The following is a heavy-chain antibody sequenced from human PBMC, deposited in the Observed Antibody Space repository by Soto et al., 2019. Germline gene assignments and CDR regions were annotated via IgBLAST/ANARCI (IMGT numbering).Heavy chain of an antibody. CDR1: GGSISSYY. CDR2: INHSGST. CDR3: ARGGGPRNDIVVVPATATPSKRPATGTQVYFDY. Sequence: SETLSLTCTVSGGSISSYYWSWIRQPPGKGLEWIGEINHSGSTNYNPSLKSRVTISVDTSKNQFSLKLSSVTAADTAVYYCARGGGPRNDIVVVPATATPSKRPATGTQVYFDYWGQGTLVTVSS. J-gene: IGHJ4*02. V-gene: IGHV4-34*01. D-gene: IGHD2-2*01.